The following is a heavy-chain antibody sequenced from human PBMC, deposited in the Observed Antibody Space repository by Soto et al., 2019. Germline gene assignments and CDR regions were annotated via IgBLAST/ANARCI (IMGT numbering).Heavy chain of an antibody. Sequence: SVKVSCKASGGTFSSYAISWVRQAPGQGLEWMGGIIPIFGTANYAQKFQGRVTITADESTSTAYMELSSLRSVDTAVYYCARDGFGTDAFDIWGQGTMVTVSS. CDR3: ARDGFGTDAFDI. V-gene: IGHV1-69*13. D-gene: IGHD1-1*01. CDR2: IIPIFGTA. CDR1: GGTFSSYA. J-gene: IGHJ3*02.